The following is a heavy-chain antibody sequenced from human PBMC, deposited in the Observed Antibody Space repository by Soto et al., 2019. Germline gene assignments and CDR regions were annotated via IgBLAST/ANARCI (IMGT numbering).Heavy chain of an antibody. J-gene: IGHJ4*02. V-gene: IGHV3-30-3*01. CDR2: VSFDGSNK. D-gene: IGHD6-13*01. CDR3: ARDQTGITTAGGGRIDH. Sequence: QVQLVESGGGVVQPGRSLRLSCAASGFTFSTHAMHWVRQAPGKGLESVAIVSFDGSNKYYADSVKGRFTISRDNSKNTLYLQMSGLTPEDTAVYYCARDQTGITTAGGGRIDHWGQGTRVTVSS. CDR1: GFTFSTHA.